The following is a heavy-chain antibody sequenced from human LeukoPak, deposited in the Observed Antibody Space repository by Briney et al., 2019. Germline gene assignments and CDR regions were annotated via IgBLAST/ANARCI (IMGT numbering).Heavy chain of an antibody. J-gene: IGHJ6*02. D-gene: IGHD6-19*01. Sequence: ASVKVSCKASGGTFSSYAISWVRQAPGQGLEWMGGIIPIFGTANYAQKFQGRVTITADESTSTAYMELSSLRSEDTAVYYCARGLNSSGWKQYCYGMDVWGQGTTVTVSS. CDR3: ARGLNSSGWKQYCYGMDV. V-gene: IGHV1-69*13. CDR1: GGTFSSYA. CDR2: IIPIFGTA.